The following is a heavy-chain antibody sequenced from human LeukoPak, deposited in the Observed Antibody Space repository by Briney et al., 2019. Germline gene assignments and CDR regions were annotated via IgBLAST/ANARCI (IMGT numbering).Heavy chain of an antibody. V-gene: IGHV3-64*01. CDR3: ARVDYDFWSGYVRY. D-gene: IGHD3-3*01. CDR1: GFTFSSYA. CDR2: ISSNGGST. Sequence: GGSLRLSCAASGFTFSSYAMHWVRQAPGKGLEYVSAISSNGGSTYYANSVKGRFTISRDNSKNTLCLQMGSLRAEDMAVYYCARVDYDFWSGYVRYWGQGTLVTVSS. J-gene: IGHJ4*02.